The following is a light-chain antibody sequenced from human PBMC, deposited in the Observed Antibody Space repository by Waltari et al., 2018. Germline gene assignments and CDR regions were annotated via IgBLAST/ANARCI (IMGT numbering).Light chain of an antibody. CDR1: QNIRNY. Sequence: DIQVTQSPSSLSASVGDRVTITCRTSQNIRNYLNWYQQKPGKAPKLLIYAASSLHSDVPSRFSGSGSGADFTLTISSLQPDDFATYHCQQYKSPPWTFGQGTKVEIK. CDR2: AAS. CDR3: QQYKSPPWT. V-gene: IGKV1-39*01. J-gene: IGKJ1*01.